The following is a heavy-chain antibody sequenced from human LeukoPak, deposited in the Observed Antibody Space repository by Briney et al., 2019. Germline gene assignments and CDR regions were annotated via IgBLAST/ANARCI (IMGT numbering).Heavy chain of an antibody. CDR1: EFTFSSYA. Sequence: GRSLRLSCAASEFTFSSYAMHWVRQAPGKGLEWVAVISYDGSNKYYADSVKGRFTISRDNSKNTLYLQMNSLRAEDTAVYYCVKNSGWYCLDYWGQGTLVTVSS. D-gene: IGHD6-13*01. V-gene: IGHV3-30-3*02. CDR2: ISYDGSNK. CDR3: VKNSGWYCLDY. J-gene: IGHJ4*02.